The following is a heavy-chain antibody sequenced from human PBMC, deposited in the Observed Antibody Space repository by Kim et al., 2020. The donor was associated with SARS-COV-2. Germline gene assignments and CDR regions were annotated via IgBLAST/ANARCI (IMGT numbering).Heavy chain of an antibody. D-gene: IGHD3-9*01. CDR3: ARGGGLRYTNFDY. J-gene: IGHJ4*02. V-gene: IGHV4-59*01. Sequence: SETLSLTCTVSGGSISSYYWSWIRQPPGKGLEWIGYIYYSGSTNYNPSLKSRVTISVDTSKNQFSLKLSSVTAADTAVYYCARGGGLRYTNFDYWGQGTLVTVSS. CDR2: IYYSGST. CDR1: GGSISSYY.